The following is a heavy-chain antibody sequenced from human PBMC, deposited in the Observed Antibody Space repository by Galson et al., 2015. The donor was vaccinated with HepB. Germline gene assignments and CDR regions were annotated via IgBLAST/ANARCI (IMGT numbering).Heavy chain of an antibody. CDR2: INTDGSYT. CDR3: SVYMTGNSDS. V-gene: IGHV3-74*01. J-gene: IGHJ5*01. Sequence: SLRLSCAGSGFTFSTSWFHWVRQVPGKGLVWVSRINTDGSYTNYADSVEGRFTISRDNTKNTVYLQMNSLRVEDTAVYYCSVYMTGNSDSWGQGTLVTVSS. D-gene: IGHD2/OR15-2a*01. CDR1: GFTFSTSW.